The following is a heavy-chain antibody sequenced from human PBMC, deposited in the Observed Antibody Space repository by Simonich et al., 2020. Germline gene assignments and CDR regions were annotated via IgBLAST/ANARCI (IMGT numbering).Heavy chain of an antibody. CDR1: GGSINSYY. J-gene: IGHJ4*02. V-gene: IGHV4-59*08. Sequence: QVQLQESGPGLVKPSETLSLTCTVSGGSINSYYWRWIRQPPGKGLEGIGYIYYSGSTNHNPTRKSRDTISVDTSKNQFSLKLSSVTAADTAVYYCARLPDYWGQGTLVTVSS. CDR3: ARLPDY. CDR2: IYYSGST.